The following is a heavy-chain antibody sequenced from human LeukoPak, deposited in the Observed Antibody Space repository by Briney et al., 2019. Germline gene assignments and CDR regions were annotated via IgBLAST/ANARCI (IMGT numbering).Heavy chain of an antibody. J-gene: IGHJ4*02. CDR3: AKSDPPLPY. Sequence: PGGSLRLSCVGSGFSLDDYAMHWVRQVAGKGLEWVSSISWDSGNQAYADSVVGRFTISRDNAKSTLYLHMNSLRAEDTGVYFCAKSDPPLPYWGQGTLVTVSS. CDR2: ISWDSGNQ. V-gene: IGHV3-9*01. CDR1: GFSLDDYA.